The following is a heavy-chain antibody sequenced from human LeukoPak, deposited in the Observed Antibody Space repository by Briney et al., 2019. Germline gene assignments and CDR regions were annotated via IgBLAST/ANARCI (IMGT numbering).Heavy chain of an antibody. V-gene: IGHV4-34*01. D-gene: IGHD2-2*01. CDR2: INHSGST. Sequence: SETLSLTCPVYGGSFSGYYWSWIRQPPGKGLEWIGEINHSGSTNYNPSLKSRVTISVDTSKNQFSLKLSSVTAADTAVYYCARGKKDLIVVVPAARVNWFDPWGQGTLVTVSS. CDR3: ARGKKDLIVVVPAARVNWFDP. J-gene: IGHJ5*02. CDR1: GGSFSGYY.